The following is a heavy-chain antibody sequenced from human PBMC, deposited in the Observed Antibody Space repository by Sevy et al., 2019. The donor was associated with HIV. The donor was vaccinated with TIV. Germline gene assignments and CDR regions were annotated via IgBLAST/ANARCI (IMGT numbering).Heavy chain of an antibody. V-gene: IGHV5-51*01. J-gene: IGHJ3*02. CDR1: GYSFTSYW. CDR2: IYPGASDT. Sequence: GESLKISCNGSGYSFTSYWIGLVRHMPGKGLEWMGIIYPGASDTRYSPSFQGQVTISADKSISTAYLQWISLTASDTAMYYCARKSWVNYDFYHDAFDIWGQGTMVTVSS. CDR3: ARKSWVNYDFYHDAFDI. D-gene: IGHD3-3*01.